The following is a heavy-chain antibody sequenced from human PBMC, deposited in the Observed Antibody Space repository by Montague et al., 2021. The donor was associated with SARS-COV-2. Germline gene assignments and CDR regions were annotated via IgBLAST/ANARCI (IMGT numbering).Heavy chain of an antibody. D-gene: IGHD1-26*01. V-gene: IGHV4-61*02. Sequence: TLSLTCTVSGDSITSDVSYWSWIRQPAGKGLEWIGRIYTTGSTNYNPSLKSRLTISLDTSKNQLSLKLSSVTAADTAVYYCARDDSRWDFDCWGQGTLVTVSS. J-gene: IGHJ4*02. CDR3: ARDDSRWDFDC. CDR2: IYTTGST. CDR1: GDSITSDVSY.